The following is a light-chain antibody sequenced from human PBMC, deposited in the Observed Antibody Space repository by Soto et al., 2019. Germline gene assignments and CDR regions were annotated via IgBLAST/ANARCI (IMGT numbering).Light chain of an antibody. V-gene: IGKV1-39*01. CDR3: QQSYSTPRT. CDR2: AAS. Sequence: DIHITQSPASLSASVGDRVRITCRASQSISSYLNWYQQKPGKAPKLLIYAASSLQSGVPSRFSGSGSGTDFTLTISSLQPEDFATYYCQQSYSTPRTFGQGTKVDIK. J-gene: IGKJ1*01. CDR1: QSISSY.